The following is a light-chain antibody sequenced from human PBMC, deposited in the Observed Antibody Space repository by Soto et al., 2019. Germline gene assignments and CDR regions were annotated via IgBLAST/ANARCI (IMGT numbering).Light chain of an antibody. CDR2: GAS. CDR3: QQYDNWPRT. CDR1: QSVGSN. Sequence: ETVITQSPATLSASPGEGATFSCRASQSVGSNLAWYQQKPGQAPRLLILGASTRATGVPARFSGSGSGTEFTLTITSLQSEDFAVFYCQQYDNWPRTFGQGTKVDIK. J-gene: IGKJ1*01. V-gene: IGKV3-15*01.